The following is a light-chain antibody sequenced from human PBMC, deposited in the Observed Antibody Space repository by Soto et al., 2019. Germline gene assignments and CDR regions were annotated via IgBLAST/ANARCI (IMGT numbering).Light chain of an antibody. Sequence: QSVLTQPPSASGSPGQSVTISCTGTSSEVGGYNYVSWYQQHPGKAPKLMIYEVSKRPSGVPDRFSGSKSGNTASLTVSGLQAEDEADYYCSSYAGSNNLIVFGTGTKVTVL. CDR1: SSEVGGYNY. J-gene: IGLJ1*01. CDR3: SSYAGSNNLIV. V-gene: IGLV2-8*01. CDR2: EVS.